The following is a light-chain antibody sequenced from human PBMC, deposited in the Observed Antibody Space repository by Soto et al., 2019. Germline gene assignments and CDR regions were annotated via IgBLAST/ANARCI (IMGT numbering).Light chain of an antibody. Sequence: EITLTESAGALSLSPWKRATVSCRASQSVSNNYLAWYQQKPGQAPRLLIYDASSSATGIPDRFSGSGSGTDFTLTISSLEREDSAGYWWQQYGSSAGTVGGGTRLEI. J-gene: IGKJ5*01. CDR1: QSVSNNY. CDR3: QQYGSSAGT. V-gene: IGKV3-20*01. CDR2: DAS.